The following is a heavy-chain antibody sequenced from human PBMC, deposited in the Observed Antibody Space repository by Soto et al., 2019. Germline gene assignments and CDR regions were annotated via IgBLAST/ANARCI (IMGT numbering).Heavy chain of an antibody. CDR1: GFTFSSYA. CDR2: ISGSGGTT. J-gene: IGHJ6*02. CDR3: GSSGRGDFTAMVNYFYYGMDV. D-gene: IGHD5-18*01. V-gene: IGHV3-23*01. Sequence: PGGSLRLSCAASGFTFSSYAMSWVRQAPGKGLECVSTISGSGGTTYYADSVKGRFTISRDNSKNTLYLQMNSLRAEDTAVYYCGSSGRGDFTAMVNYFYYGMDVWGQGTTVTVSS.